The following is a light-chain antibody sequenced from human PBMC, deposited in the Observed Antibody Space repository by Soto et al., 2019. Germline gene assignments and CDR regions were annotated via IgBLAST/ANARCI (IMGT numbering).Light chain of an antibody. CDR1: SSDIGGYNY. J-gene: IGLJ1*01. V-gene: IGLV2-14*01. CDR2: EVS. Sequence: QSALTQPASVSGSPGQSITTSCTGTSSDIGGYNYVSWYQQHPGKAPKLMIYEVSNRPSGVSNRFSGSKSGNTASLTISGLQAEDEADYYCSSYTSSNYVCGTGTKVTV. CDR3: SSYTSSNYV.